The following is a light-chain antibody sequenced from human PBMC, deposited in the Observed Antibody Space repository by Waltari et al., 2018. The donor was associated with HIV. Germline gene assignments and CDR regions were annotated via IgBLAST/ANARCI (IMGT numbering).Light chain of an antibody. J-gene: IGKJ1*01. V-gene: IGKV3-15*01. CDR3: QQYSNWPRT. CDR2: GAS. CDR1: QSVSSN. Sequence: EIVMTQSPATLSVSPGERATLSCRASQSVSSNLAWYQHKPGQAPRLFIYGASTRATGIPARFSGSGSGTDFTLTISSPQSEDFAVYYCQQYSNWPRTFGQGTKVEIK.